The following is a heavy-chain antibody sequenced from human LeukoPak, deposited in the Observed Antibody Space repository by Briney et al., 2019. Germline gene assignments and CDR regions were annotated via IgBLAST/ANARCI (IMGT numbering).Heavy chain of an antibody. D-gene: IGHD1-26*01. CDR3: ARDSPFEWYLLGDSFDM. V-gene: IGHV4-61*01. CDR2: IYYSGST. Sequence: SETLSLTCSVSGGSVGSSSYYWSWIRQPPGKGLEWIGYIYYSGSTNYNPSLKSRVTISVDTSKNQFSLKLSSVTAADTAVYYCARDSPFEWYLLGDSFDMWGQGTMVTVSS. CDR1: GGSVGSSSYY. J-gene: IGHJ3*02.